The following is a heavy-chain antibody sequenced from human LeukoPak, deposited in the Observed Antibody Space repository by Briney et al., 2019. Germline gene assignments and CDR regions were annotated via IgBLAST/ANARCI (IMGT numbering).Heavy chain of an antibody. CDR2: ISYDGSNK. CDR3: AKALQRLELDY. CDR1: GFTFSSYG. Sequence: PGGSLRLSCAASGFTFSSYGMHWVRQAPGKGLEWVAVISYDGSNKYYADSVKGRFTISRDNSKNTLYLQMNSLRAEDTAVYYCAKALQRLELDYWGQGTLVTVSS. D-gene: IGHD6-19*01. J-gene: IGHJ4*02. V-gene: IGHV3-30*18.